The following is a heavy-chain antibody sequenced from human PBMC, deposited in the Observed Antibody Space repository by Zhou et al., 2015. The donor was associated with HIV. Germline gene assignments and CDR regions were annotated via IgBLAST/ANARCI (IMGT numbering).Heavy chain of an antibody. CDR1: GGTFSSYA. CDR2: IIPIFGTA. CDR3: ARGRGYDFWSGYPYYYYYYMDV. Sequence: QVQLVQSGAEVKKPGSSVKVSCKASGGTFSSYAISWVRQAPGQGLEWMGGIIPIFGTANYAQKFQGRVTITADESTSTAYMELSSLRSEDTAVYYCARGRGYDFWSGYPYYYYYYMDVWGKGTTVTVSS. D-gene: IGHD3-3*01. V-gene: IGHV1-69*01. J-gene: IGHJ6*03.